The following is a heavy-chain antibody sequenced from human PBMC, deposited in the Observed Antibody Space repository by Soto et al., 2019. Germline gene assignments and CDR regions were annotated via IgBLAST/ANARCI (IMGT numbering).Heavy chain of an antibody. CDR1: GGSISGYY. CDR2: MYNTGST. Sequence: NPSETLSLTCTVSGGSISGYYWSWIRQPPGKGLEWIGYMYNTGSTVYNPSFKSRVTISVDTSKNQFSLKLNSVTAADTAVYYCARDLRGYCGTDCYPLDVWGQGTTVTVS. V-gene: IGHV4-59*01. CDR3: ARDLRGYCGTDCYPLDV. J-gene: IGHJ6*02. D-gene: IGHD2-21*02.